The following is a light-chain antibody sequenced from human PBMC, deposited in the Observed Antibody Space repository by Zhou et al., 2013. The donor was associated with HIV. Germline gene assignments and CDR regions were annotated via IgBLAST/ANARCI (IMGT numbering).Light chain of an antibody. J-gene: IGKJ3*01. Sequence: DIQMTQSPSTLSASVGDRVTITCRASQSISSWLAWYQQKPGKAPKVLIYKASSLQSGVPSRFSGSGSGTEFTLTISSLQPEDFATYYCQQSYSTLFTFGPGTKVDIK. CDR3: QQSYSTLFT. CDR1: QSISSW. CDR2: KAS. V-gene: IGKV1-5*03.